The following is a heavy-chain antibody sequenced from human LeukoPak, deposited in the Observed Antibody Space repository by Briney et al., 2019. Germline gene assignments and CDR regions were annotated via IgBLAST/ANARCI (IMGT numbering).Heavy chain of an antibody. J-gene: IGHJ4*02. CDR3: ARGLTILDY. D-gene: IGHD3-3*01. Sequence: PSETLSLTCAVYGGSFSGYYWSWIRQPPGKGLEWIGEINHSGSTNYNPSLKSRVTISVDTSKNQFSLKLSSVTAADTAVYYCARGLTILDYWGKGTLVTVSS. CDR2: INHSGST. V-gene: IGHV4-34*01. CDR1: GGSFSGYY.